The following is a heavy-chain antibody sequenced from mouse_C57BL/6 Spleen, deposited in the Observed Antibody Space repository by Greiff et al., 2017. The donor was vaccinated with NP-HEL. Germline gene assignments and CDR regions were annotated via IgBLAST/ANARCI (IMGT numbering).Heavy chain of an antibody. CDR3: AKSYYYGGMDY. J-gene: IGHJ4*01. Sequence: EVNVVESGGGLVKPGGSLKLSCAASGFTFSDYGMHWVRQAPEKGLEWVAYISSGSSTIYYADTVKGRFTISRDNAKNTLFLQMTSLRSEDTAMYYCAKSYYYGGMDYWGQGTSVTVSS. CDR1: GFTFSDYG. V-gene: IGHV5-17*01. CDR2: ISSGSSTI. D-gene: IGHD1-1*01.